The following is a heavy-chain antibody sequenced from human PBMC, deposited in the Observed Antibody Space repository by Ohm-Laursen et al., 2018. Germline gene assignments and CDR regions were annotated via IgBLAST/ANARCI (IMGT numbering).Heavy chain of an antibody. V-gene: IGHV3-53*01. CDR1: GFIVTSAY. CDR3: ARENGIAVAGIYYYYGMDV. J-gene: IGHJ6*02. Sequence: SLRLSCAASGFIVTSAYMSWVRQAPGKGLEWVSIIYGGGNTYYADSVKGRFTISRDNSKNTLYLQINSLRTEDTAVYYCARENGIAVAGIYYYYGMDVWGQGTTVTVSS. CDR2: IYGGGNT. D-gene: IGHD6-19*01.